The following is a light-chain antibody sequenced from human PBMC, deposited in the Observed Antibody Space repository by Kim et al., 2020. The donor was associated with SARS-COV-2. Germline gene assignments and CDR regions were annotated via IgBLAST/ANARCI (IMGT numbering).Light chain of an antibody. CDR1: SSDVGGHNH. J-gene: IGLJ2*01. V-gene: IGLV2-14*03. CDR2: DVT. Sequence: QAITIPCTGTSSDVGGHNHVSWYQQHPAKAPKLMIYDVTKRPSGVSIRFSGSKSGNTASLTISGLQAEDEADYYCSSYTSTSTRVAFGGGTKVTVL. CDR3: SSYTSTSTRVA.